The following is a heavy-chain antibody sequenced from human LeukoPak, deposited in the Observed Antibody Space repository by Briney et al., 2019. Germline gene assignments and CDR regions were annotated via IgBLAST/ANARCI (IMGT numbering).Heavy chain of an antibody. J-gene: IGHJ4*02. V-gene: IGHV3-30-3*01. CDR1: GFTFSSYA. CDR3: ARDRGYSHGPPSHHFDH. Sequence: GGSLRLSCAASGFTFSSYAMHWVRQAPGKGLEWVAVISYDESNKYYADPVKGRFTISRDNSKNTLYLQMHSLRAEDTAVYYCARDRGYSHGPPSHHFDHWGQGTLVTVSS. CDR2: ISYDESNK. D-gene: IGHD5-18*01.